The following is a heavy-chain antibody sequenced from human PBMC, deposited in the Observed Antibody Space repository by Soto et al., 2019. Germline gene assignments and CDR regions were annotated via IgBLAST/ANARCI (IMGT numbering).Heavy chain of an antibody. CDR2: INHSGCT. D-gene: IGHD3-3*01. Sequence: RILKKQGKGLEWIGDINHSGCTNYNPSLKSRVTISVDTSKDQFSLKLSSVTAADTAVYYFAIFRWSTPDTAIANGFDPRG. V-gene: IGHV4-34*01. J-gene: IGHJ5*02. CDR3: AIFRWSTPDTAIANGFDP.